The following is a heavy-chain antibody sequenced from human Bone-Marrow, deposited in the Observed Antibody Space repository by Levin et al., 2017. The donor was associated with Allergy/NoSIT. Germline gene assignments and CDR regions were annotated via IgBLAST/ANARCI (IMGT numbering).Heavy chain of an antibody. J-gene: IGHJ3*01. V-gene: IGHV4-59*01. CDR3: ARKDTGNYALHA. CDR2: THFSGGA. Sequence: SETLSLTCTVSGGSINSGYWSWIRQPPGGGLEWIGNTHFSGGATYNQSLRSRVTISVDTSRRHFSLQLRSVTAAATALYFCARKDTGNYALHAWGRGKMVIVSS. D-gene: IGHD2-15*01. CDR1: GGSINSGY.